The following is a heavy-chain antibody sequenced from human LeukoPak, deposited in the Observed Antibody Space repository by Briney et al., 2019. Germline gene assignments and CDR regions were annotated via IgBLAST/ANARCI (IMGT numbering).Heavy chain of an antibody. Sequence: SETLSLTCAVSGYSISSGYYWGWIGQPPGKGLGWIGSIDHSGSTYYNPSLKSRVTISVETSKNQFSLRLSSVAAADTAVYYCARYMVRGVIYPLNDAFDIWGQGTMVTVSS. CDR3: ARYMVRGVIYPLNDAFDI. CDR1: GYSISSGYY. V-gene: IGHV4-38-2*01. CDR2: IDHSGST. D-gene: IGHD3-10*01. J-gene: IGHJ3*02.